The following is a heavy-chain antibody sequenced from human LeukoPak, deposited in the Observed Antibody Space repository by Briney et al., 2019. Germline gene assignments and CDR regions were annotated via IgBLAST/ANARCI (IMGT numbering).Heavy chain of an antibody. D-gene: IGHD4-17*01. CDR1: GFTFRSHA. Sequence: GGSLRLSCAASGFTFRSHAMHWVRQAPGKGLEWVAVISYDGSYKYYADSVRGRFTISRDNAENSLYLQMNSLRDEDTAVYYCARGAGPYGDYRDYWGQGTLVTVSS. CDR3: ARGAGPYGDYRDY. J-gene: IGHJ4*02. CDR2: ISYDGSYK. V-gene: IGHV3-30-3*01.